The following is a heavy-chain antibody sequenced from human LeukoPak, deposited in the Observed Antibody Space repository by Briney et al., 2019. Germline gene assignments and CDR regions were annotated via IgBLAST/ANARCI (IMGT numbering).Heavy chain of an antibody. D-gene: IGHD4-23*01. CDR3: ARATETTVVGPIYAFDT. V-gene: IGHV4-61*02. J-gene: IGHJ3*02. Sequence: SGTLSLTCTVSGGSISSGSYYWSWIRQPAGKGLEWIGRIYTSGSTNYNPSLKSRATISVDTSKNQFSLKLSSVTAADTAVYYCARATETTVVGPIYAFDTWGQGTMVTVSS. CDR2: IYTSGST. CDR1: GGSISSGSYY.